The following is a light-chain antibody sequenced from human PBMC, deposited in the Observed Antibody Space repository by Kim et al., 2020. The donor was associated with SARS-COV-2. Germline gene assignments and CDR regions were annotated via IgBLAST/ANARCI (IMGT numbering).Light chain of an antibody. CDR1: RLRSYY. J-gene: IGLJ2*01. V-gene: IGLV3-19*01. Sequence: SSELTQDPAVSVALGQTVRITCQGDRLRSYYATWYQQKPGQAPILVIYGKNNRPSGIPDRFSGSSSGNTASFTITGTQAGDEADYYCNSRDSNDNVVFGGGTQLTVL. CDR2: GKN. CDR3: NSRDSNDNVV.